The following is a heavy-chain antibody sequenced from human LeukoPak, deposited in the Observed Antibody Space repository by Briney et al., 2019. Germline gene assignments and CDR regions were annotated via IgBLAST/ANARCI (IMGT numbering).Heavy chain of an antibody. CDR1: GYTFTSYG. CDR3: ARGPEAAPRLMGLGDI. CDR2: ISAYNGNT. V-gene: IGHV1-18*01. Sequence: GASVKVSCKASGYTFTSYGISWVRQAPGQGLEWMGWISAYNGNTNYAQKLQGRVTMTTDTSTSTAYMELRSLRSDDTAVYYCARGPEAAPRLMGLGDIWGQGTMVTVSS. D-gene: IGHD6-6*01. J-gene: IGHJ3*02.